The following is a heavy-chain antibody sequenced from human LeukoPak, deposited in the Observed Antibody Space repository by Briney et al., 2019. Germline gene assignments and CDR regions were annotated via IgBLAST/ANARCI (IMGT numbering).Heavy chain of an antibody. V-gene: IGHV3-48*04. CDR2: ISSSGSTI. D-gene: IGHD5-12*01. Sequence: GGSLRLSCAASGFTFSSYRMNWVRQAPGKGLEWVSYISSSGSTIYYADSVKGRFTISRDNAKNSLYLQMNSLRAEDTAVYYCARVRSGYDGGRYYYYYMDVWGKGTTVTISS. CDR3: ARVRSGYDGGRYYYYYMDV. CDR1: GFTFSSYR. J-gene: IGHJ6*03.